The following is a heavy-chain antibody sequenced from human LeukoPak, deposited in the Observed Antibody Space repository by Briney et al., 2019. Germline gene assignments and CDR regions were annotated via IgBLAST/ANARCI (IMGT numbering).Heavy chain of an antibody. J-gene: IGHJ5*02. CDR3: ARQPRFNRLGINWFDP. CDR2: IYYSGST. CDR1: GGSISSSSYY. D-gene: IGHD1-14*01. Sequence: SETLSLTCSVSGGSISSSSYYWGWIRQPPGKGLEWIGSIYYSGSTYYNPSLKSRVTISVDTSKNQFSLKLSSVTAADTAVYYRARQPRFNRLGINWFDPWGQGTLVTVPS. V-gene: IGHV4-39*01.